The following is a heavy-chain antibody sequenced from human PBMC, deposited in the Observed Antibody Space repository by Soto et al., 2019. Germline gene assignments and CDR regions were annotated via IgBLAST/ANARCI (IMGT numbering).Heavy chain of an antibody. Sequence: GGSLRLSCAASGFTFSSYGMHWVRQVPGKGLEWVAVISYDGSNKYYADSVKGRFTISRDNSKNTLYLQMNSLRAEDTAVYYCFRTMFYWGQGTLVTVSS. CDR1: GFTFSSYG. J-gene: IGHJ4*02. D-gene: IGHD3-10*02. V-gene: IGHV3-30*03. CDR2: ISYDGSNK. CDR3: FRTMFY.